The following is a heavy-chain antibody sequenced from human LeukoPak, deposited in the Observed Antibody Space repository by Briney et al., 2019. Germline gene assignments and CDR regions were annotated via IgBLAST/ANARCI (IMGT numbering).Heavy chain of an antibody. CDR3: AREMGSGSEFDF. J-gene: IGHJ4*02. CDR2: IYDIGST. CDR1: GGSISSYH. D-gene: IGHD6-19*01. Sequence: PSETLSPTCTVSGGSISSYHWNWIRQSPGKGLEWIGYIYDIGSTTYNPSLKSRVTISVDPSKNQFSLKLSSVTAADTAVYYCAREMGSGSEFDFWGQGTLVTVSS. V-gene: IGHV4-59*01.